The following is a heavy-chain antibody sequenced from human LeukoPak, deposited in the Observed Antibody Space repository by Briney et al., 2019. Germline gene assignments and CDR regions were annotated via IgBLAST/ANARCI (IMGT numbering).Heavy chain of an antibody. V-gene: IGHV1-46*01. Sequence: ASVKVSCKASGYTFTSYYMHWVRQAPGQGLEWMGIINPSGGSTSYAQKFQGRVTMTRDTSTSTVYVELSSLRSEDTAVYYCARRRVGGDLFDYWGQGTLVTVSS. D-gene: IGHD2-21*02. J-gene: IGHJ4*02. CDR2: INPSGGST. CDR1: GYTFTSYY. CDR3: ARRRVGGDLFDY.